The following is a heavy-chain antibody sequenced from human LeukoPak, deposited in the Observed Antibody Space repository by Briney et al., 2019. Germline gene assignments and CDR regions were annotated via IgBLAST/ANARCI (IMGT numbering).Heavy chain of an antibody. CDR3: IWTFDAFDI. CDR1: GFSFSGYG. D-gene: IGHD1-1*01. J-gene: IGHJ3*02. CDR2: IKSKTDGGTT. Sequence: GWSLRLSCAAPGFSFSGYGMHWARQAPGKGLEWVGRIKSKTDGGTTDYAAPVKGRFTISRDDSKNTLYLQMNSLKTEDTAVYYCIWTFDAFDIWGQGTMVTVSS. V-gene: IGHV3-15*07.